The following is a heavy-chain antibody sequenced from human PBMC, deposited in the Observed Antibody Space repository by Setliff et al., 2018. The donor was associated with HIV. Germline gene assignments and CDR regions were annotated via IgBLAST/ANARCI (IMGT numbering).Heavy chain of an antibody. J-gene: IGHJ3*02. CDR1: GYSFTRYH. D-gene: IGHD2-21*02. V-gene: IGHV1-69*10. CDR3: ASSFGGNSLRHEAAFDI. Sequence: SVKVSCKASGYSFTRYHMHWVRQAPGQGLEWMGAIIPMLGITNYAQKFQGRVTMIADKSTGTAYMDLSSLTSDDTAVYYCASSFGGNSLRHEAAFDIWGPGTRVTVSS. CDR2: IIPMLGIT.